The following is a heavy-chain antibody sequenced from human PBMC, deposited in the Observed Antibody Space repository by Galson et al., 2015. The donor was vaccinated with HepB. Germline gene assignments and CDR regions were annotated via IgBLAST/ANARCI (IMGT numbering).Heavy chain of an antibody. J-gene: IGHJ3*01. CDR1: GGSIRSYY. D-gene: IGHD3-22*01. Sequence: LSLTCTVSGGSIRSYYWSWIRQPAGKGMEWVGRIYTSGSTNYNPSLKSRVTMSVDTSKNQFSLKLSSVTAADTAVYYWARNTPYYYDSSGYSTSFAFDLSGQGTMVTVSS. CDR2: IYTSGST. V-gene: IGHV4-4*07. CDR3: ARNTPYYYDSSGYSTSFAFDL.